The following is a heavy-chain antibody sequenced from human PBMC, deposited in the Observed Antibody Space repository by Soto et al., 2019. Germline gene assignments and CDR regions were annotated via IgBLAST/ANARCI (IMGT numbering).Heavy chain of an antibody. CDR2: IYPRDSDT. D-gene: IGHD3-3*01. V-gene: IGHV5-51*01. CDR1: GFSFSSYW. CDR3: TRTGVSSTFEI. J-gene: IGHJ3*02. Sequence: PGESLKISCKGSGFSFSSYWIGWVRQMPGKGLECMGIIYPRDSDTRYNPSFQGQVTISVDTPISTAYLQWSSLRTSDTAMYYCTRTGVSSTFEIWGQGTMVTVSS.